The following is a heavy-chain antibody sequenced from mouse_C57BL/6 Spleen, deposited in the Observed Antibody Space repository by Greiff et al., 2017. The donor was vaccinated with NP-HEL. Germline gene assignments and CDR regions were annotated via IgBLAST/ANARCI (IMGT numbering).Heavy chain of an antibody. CDR1: GYTFTSYT. CDR2: INPSSGYT. CDR3: AREENGFDY. Sequence: QVHVKQSGAELARPGASVKMSCKASGYTFTSYTMHWVKQRPGQGLEWIGYINPSSGYTKYNQKFKDKATLTADKSSSTAYMQLSSLTSEDSAVYYCAREENGFDYWGQGTTLTVSS. J-gene: IGHJ2*01. V-gene: IGHV1-4*01.